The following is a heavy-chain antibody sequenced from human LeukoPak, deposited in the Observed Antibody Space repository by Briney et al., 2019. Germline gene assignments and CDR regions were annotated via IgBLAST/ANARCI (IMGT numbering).Heavy chain of an antibody. D-gene: IGHD3-10*01. Sequence: PSETLSLTCTVSGGSVSSTTYYWSWIRQPPGKGLEWIASINYSGSTYYNPSLKSRVTISVDTSENQFSLKLSSVTAADTAVYYCARYVVYGSGKYYFDYWGQGTLATVSS. CDR1: GGSVSSTTYY. CDR2: INYSGST. J-gene: IGHJ4*02. V-gene: IGHV4-39*01. CDR3: ARYVVYGSGKYYFDY.